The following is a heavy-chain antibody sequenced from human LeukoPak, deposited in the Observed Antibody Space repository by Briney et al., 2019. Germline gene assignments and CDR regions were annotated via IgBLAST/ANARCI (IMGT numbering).Heavy chain of an antibody. Sequence: GGSLRLSCAAYGFTFSSYEMNWVRQAPGKGLEWVSYISSSGSTIYYADSVKGRFTISRDNAKNSLYLQMNSLRAEDTAVYYCARAELAHWGYYFDYWGQGTLVTVSS. D-gene: IGHD3-16*01. CDR2: ISSSGSTI. CDR1: GFTFSSYE. CDR3: ARAELAHWGYYFDY. V-gene: IGHV3-48*03. J-gene: IGHJ4*02.